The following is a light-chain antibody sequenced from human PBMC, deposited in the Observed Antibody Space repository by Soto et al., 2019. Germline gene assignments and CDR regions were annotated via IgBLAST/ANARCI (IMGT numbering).Light chain of an antibody. CDR2: EAS. J-gene: IGLJ1*01. CDR1: RSDVGGYKY. CDR3: SSYTSSDTLYV. Sequence: QSALTQPRSVSGSPGQSVTISCSGTRSDVGGYKYVSWYQHHPGKAPKLMIYEASNRPSGVSNRFSGSKSGNTASLTISGLQAEDEAHYYCSSYTSSDTLYVFGTGTKVTVL. V-gene: IGLV2-14*01.